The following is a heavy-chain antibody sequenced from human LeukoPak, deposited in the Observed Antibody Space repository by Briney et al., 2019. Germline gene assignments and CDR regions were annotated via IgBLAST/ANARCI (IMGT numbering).Heavy chain of an antibody. J-gene: IGHJ6*02. CDR2: IKQDGSEK. D-gene: IGHD2-15*01. Sequence: GGSLRLSCAASGFTFSSYWMSWVRQAPGKGLEWVANIKQDGSEKHYVDSVKGRFTISRDNAKNSLYLQMNSLRAEDTAVYYCARRYCSGGSCYGDYYGMDVWGQGTTVTVSS. CDR1: GFTFSSYW. CDR3: ARRYCSGGSCYGDYYGMDV. V-gene: IGHV3-7*01.